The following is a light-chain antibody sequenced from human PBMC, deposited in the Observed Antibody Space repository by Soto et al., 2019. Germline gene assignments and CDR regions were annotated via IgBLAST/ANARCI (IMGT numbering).Light chain of an antibody. CDR2: GAS. CDR3: QQFNNWPPLT. V-gene: IGKV3-15*01. Sequence: EIVMTQSPATLSVSPGERATLSCRASQSVSSNLAWYQQKPGQAPRLLIYGASSRATGIPARFSGSGSGTEFTLTINSLQSEDFAVYFCQQFNNWPPLTLGGGTKV. CDR1: QSVSSN. J-gene: IGKJ4*01.